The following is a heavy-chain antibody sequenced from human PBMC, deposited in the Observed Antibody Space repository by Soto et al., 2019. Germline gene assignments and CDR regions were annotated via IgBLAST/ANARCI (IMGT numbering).Heavy chain of an antibody. CDR3: AHTLVPRSTYYCGMDV. V-gene: IGHV2-5*02. D-gene: IGHD4-17*01. CDR2: SYWDDDN. Sequence: QITLKESGPTLVKVTQTLTLTCTFSGFSLSTSGVGVAWSRQPPGKALEWLALSYWDDDNRYSPSLKSRLTNTKDTSKNQVVLTMTNMDPVDTATYHCAHTLVPRSTYYCGMDVLGEWTTFTVSS. CDR1: GFSLSTSGVG. J-gene: IGHJ6*04.